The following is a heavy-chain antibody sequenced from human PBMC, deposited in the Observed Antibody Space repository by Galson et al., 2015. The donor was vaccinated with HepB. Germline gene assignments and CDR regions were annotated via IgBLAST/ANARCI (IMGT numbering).Heavy chain of an antibody. CDR2: IYTSGST. Sequence: TLSLTCTVSGGSISSGSYYWSWIRQPAGKGLEWIGRIYTSGSTNYNPSLKSRVTISVDTSKNQFSLKLSSVTAADTAVYYCARVPVPYCGGDCPGGWFDPWGQGTLVTVSS. J-gene: IGHJ5*02. CDR1: GGSISSGSYY. CDR3: ARVPVPYCGGDCPGGWFDP. V-gene: IGHV4-61*02. D-gene: IGHD2-21*02.